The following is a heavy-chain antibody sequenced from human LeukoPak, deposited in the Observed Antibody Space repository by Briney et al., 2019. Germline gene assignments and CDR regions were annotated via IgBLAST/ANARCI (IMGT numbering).Heavy chain of an antibody. CDR3: VPPAAGLRRTISTEYFQH. V-gene: IGHV3-48*03. D-gene: IGHD6-13*01. CDR1: GLSFSSYE. Sequence: GGSLRLSCAAAGLSFSSYEMYWVRQAPGKGLEWVSYISGDSTTIYYADSVKGRFTISRDNAKNSLYLRMDSLRAEDMAIYYCVPPAAGLRRTISTEYFQHWGPGTLVTVSS. CDR2: ISGDSTTI. J-gene: IGHJ1*01.